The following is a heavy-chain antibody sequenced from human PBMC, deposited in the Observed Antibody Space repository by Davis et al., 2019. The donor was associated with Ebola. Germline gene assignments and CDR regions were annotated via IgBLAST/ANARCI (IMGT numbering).Heavy chain of an antibody. CDR2: INPNTGGT. CDR1: GYIFTDYY. CDR3: ARSYCGGACSGNYYYYYMDV. J-gene: IGHJ6*03. Sequence: ASVKVSCKASGYIFTDYYMHWVRQAPGQGLEWMGWINPNTGGTNYAQKFQGRVTMTRDTSISTAYMELSRLRSEDTAVYYCARSYCGGACSGNYYYYYMDVWGKGNTVTVSS. V-gene: IGHV1-2*02. D-gene: IGHD2-21*02.